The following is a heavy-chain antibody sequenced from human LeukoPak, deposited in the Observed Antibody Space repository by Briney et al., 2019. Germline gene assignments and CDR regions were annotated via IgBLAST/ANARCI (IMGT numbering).Heavy chain of an antibody. J-gene: IGHJ6*03. CDR3: ARGIRSDFWSGYYLCYMDV. D-gene: IGHD3-3*01. V-gene: IGHV3-21*01. Sequence: GGSLRLSCAASGFTFSSYSMNWVRQAPGKGLEWVSSISSSSSYIYYADSVKGRFTISRDNAKNSLYLQMNSLRAEDTAVYYCARGIRSDFWSGYYLCYMDVWGEGTTVTVSS. CDR2: ISSSSSYI. CDR1: GFTFSSYS.